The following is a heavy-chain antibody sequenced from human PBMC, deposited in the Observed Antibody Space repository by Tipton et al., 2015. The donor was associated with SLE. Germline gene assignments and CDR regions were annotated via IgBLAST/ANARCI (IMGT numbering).Heavy chain of an antibody. CDR1: GGSISSHY. J-gene: IGHJ4*02. CDR2: IYHSGST. V-gene: IGHV4-59*11. CDR3: ARGPVYYDRQSYFDY. D-gene: IGHD3-22*01. Sequence: TLSLTCTVSGGSISSHYWSWIRQPPGKGLEWIGEIYHSGSTNYNPSLKSRVTISVDKAKNQFSLRLSSVTAADTAVYYCARGPVYYDRQSYFDYWGQGTLVTVSS.